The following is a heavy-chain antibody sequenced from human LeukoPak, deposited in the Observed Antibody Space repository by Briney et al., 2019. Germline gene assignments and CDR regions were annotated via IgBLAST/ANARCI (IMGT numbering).Heavy chain of an antibody. J-gene: IGHJ4*02. CDR1: GGTFSSYA. CDR3: ARDIVGATDHLHYFDY. Sequence: SVKVSCKASGGTFSSYAISWVRQAPGQRLEWMGGIIPIFGTANYAQKFQGRVTITTDESTSTAYMELSSLRSEDTAVYYCARDIVGATDHLHYFDYWGQGTLVTVSS. V-gene: IGHV1-69*05. CDR2: IIPIFGTA. D-gene: IGHD1-26*01.